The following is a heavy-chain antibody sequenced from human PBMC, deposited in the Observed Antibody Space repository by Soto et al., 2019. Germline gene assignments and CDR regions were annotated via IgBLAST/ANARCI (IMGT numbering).Heavy chain of an antibody. V-gene: IGHV3-21*01. Sequence: GGSLRLSCAASGFTFTRYSMNWVRQAPGKGLEWVSSISSTTNYIYYADSMKGRFTVSRDNAKNSVYLEMNSLSAEDTGIYYCVRERKQWQTNRVYNYGLDVWGQGTTVTV. CDR1: GFTFTRYS. D-gene: IGHD6-19*01. CDR3: VRERKQWQTNRVYNYGLDV. J-gene: IGHJ6*02. CDR2: ISSTTNYI.